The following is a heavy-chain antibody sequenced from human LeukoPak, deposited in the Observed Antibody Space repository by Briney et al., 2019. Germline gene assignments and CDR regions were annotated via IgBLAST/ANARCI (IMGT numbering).Heavy chain of an antibody. Sequence: PSGGSLRLSCAASGFTFSSYGMHWVRQAPGKGLEWVAVISYDGSNKYYADSVKGRFTISRDNSKNTLYLQMNSLRAEDTAVYYCAKDPIPPSRYSYGWRDYYYYYYMDVWGKGTTVTVSS. CDR1: GFTFSSYG. D-gene: IGHD5-18*01. CDR2: ISYDGSNK. V-gene: IGHV3-30*18. CDR3: AKDPIPPSRYSYGWRDYYYYYYMDV. J-gene: IGHJ6*03.